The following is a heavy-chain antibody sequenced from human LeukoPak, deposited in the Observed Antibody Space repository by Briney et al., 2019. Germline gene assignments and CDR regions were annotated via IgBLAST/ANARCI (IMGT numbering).Heavy chain of an antibody. Sequence: GGSLRLSCAASGFTFDDYAMHWVRHAPGKGVEWVSGISWNSGSIGYADSVKGRFTISRDNAKNSLYLQMNSLRAEDTALYYCAKEISGGDGMDVWGQGTTVTVSS. V-gene: IGHV3-9*01. CDR2: ISWNSGSI. J-gene: IGHJ6*02. CDR3: AKEISGGDGMDV. CDR1: GFTFDDYA. D-gene: IGHD2-15*01.